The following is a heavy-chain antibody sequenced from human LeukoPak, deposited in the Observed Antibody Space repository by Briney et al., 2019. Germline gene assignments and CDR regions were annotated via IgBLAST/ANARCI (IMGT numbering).Heavy chain of an antibody. Sequence: GGSLRLSCAASGFTFSSSAVSWVRQAPGKGLEWVSTISGSDSSTHYADSVKGRFTISRDNSKNTLYLQMNSLRAEDTAVYYCAKSFYDSSGYFPFDYWGQGTLVTVSS. J-gene: IGHJ4*02. CDR1: GFTFSSSA. CDR3: AKSFYDSSGYFPFDY. CDR2: ISGSDSST. D-gene: IGHD3-22*01. V-gene: IGHV3-23*01.